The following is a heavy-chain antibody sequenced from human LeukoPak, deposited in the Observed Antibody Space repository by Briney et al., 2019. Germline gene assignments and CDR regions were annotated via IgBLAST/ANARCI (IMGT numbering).Heavy chain of an antibody. J-gene: IGHJ4*02. D-gene: IGHD2-2*01. CDR3: ARGSPYCSSTNCLYYFDY. CDR2: ISSSSSYI. V-gene: IGHV3-21*01. Sequence: GGSRRLSCAASGFTLSRYSMNWGRRAPGKGLEWVSFISSSSSYIYYADSVMGRFTISRDNANNSRYLQMNSLRAEDTAVYYCARGSPYCSSTNCLYYFDYWGQGTLVTVSS. CDR1: GFTLSRYS.